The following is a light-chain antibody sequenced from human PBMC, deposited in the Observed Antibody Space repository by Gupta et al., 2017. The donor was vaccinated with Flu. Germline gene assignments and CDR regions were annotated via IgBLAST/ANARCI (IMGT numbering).Light chain of an antibody. J-gene: IGKJ2*01. CDR3: QQQDSIPKI. CDR1: QSFLSSSNNLNY. V-gene: IGKV4-1*01. Sequence: DIVMSQSSDSLGVSLGERATINCKSSQSFLSSSNNLNYLAWYQHKPGQPPKMLFYWSSTRESGVPDSISGSGSGTDFSLTISSLQASDVAVYYCQQQDSIPKIFGRGTKLDIK. CDR2: WSS.